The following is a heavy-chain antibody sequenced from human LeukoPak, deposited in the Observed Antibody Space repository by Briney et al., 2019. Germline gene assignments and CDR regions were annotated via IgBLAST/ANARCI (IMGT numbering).Heavy chain of an antibody. J-gene: IGHJ4*02. Sequence: PSETLSLTCAVSGYSISSGYYWGWIRQPPGKGLEWIGSIYHSGSTYYNPSLKSRVTISVDTSKNPFSLKLSSVTAADTAVYYCARRSVVGATSQFDYWGQGTLVTVSS. CDR1: GYSISSGYY. D-gene: IGHD1-26*01. CDR2: IYHSGST. V-gene: IGHV4-38-2*01. CDR3: ARRSVVGATSQFDY.